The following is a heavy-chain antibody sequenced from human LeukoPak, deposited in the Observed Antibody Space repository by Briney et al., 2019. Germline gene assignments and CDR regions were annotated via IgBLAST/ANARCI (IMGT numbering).Heavy chain of an antibody. D-gene: IGHD4-11*01. Sequence: GESLKISCKGSGYSFTSYWIGWVRQMPGKGLEWMGIIYPGDSDTRYSPSFQGQVTISADKSISTAYLQWSSLKASDTAMYYCARHIPYSNYVGPFDYWGQGTLVTVSS. CDR2: IYPGDSDT. V-gene: IGHV5-51*01. CDR3: ARHIPYSNYVGPFDY. J-gene: IGHJ4*02. CDR1: GYSFTSYW.